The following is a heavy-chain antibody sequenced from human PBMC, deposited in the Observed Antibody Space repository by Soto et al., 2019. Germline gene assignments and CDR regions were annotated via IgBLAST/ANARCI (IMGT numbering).Heavy chain of an antibody. CDR1: GFTFNNYA. D-gene: IGHD2-21*02. V-gene: IGHV3-11*01. CDR3: ARVLVFYGGFDP. CDR2: ISSSGSTI. Sequence: TGGSLRLSCAVSGFTFNNYAMSWVRQAPGKGLEWVSYISSSGSTIYYADSVKGRFTISRDNAKNSLYLQMNSLRAEDTAVYYCARVLVFYGGFDPWGQGTLVTVSS. J-gene: IGHJ5*02.